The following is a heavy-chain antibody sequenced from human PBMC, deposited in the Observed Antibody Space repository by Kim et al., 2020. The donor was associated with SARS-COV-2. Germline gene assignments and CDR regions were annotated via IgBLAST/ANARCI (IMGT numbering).Heavy chain of an antibody. D-gene: IGHD3-10*01. Sequence: GGSLRLSCAASGFTFSDYYMSWIRQAPGKGLEWVSYISSSGSTIYYADSVKGRFTISRDNAKNSLYLQMNSLRAEDMAVYYCARDGLNYYGSGSKFDYWGQGTLVTVSS. J-gene: IGHJ4*02. CDR2: ISSSGSTI. CDR1: GFTFSDYY. V-gene: IGHV3-11*01. CDR3: ARDGLNYYGSGSKFDY.